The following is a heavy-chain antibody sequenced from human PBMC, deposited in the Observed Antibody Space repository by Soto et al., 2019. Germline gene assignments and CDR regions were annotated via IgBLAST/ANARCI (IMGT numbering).Heavy chain of an antibody. J-gene: IGHJ6*02. CDR2: IIPIFGTA. Sequence: QVQLVQSGAEVKKPGSSVKVSCKASGGTFSSYAISWVRQAPGQGLEWMGGIIPIFGTANYAQKFQGRVTITADESTSTAYMELSSLRSEDTAVYYCARGYAVGATTFYDGMDVWGQGTTVTVSS. D-gene: IGHD1-26*01. V-gene: IGHV1-69*12. CDR1: GGTFSSYA. CDR3: ARGYAVGATTFYDGMDV.